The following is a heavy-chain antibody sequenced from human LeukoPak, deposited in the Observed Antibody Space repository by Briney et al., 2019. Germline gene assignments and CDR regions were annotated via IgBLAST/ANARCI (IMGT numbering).Heavy chain of an antibody. CDR2: ISGSGNS. J-gene: IGHJ6*02. D-gene: IGHD3-16*01. CDR1: GFTFSSYA. Sequence: GGSLRLSCAASGFTFSSYAMNWVRQAPGKGLEWVSVISGSGNSYYADSVEGRFTISRDNSKNTLYLHMNSLRAEDTAVYYCAKAGVPWGGMDVWGQGTTVTVSS. V-gene: IGHV3-23*01. CDR3: AKAGVPWGGMDV.